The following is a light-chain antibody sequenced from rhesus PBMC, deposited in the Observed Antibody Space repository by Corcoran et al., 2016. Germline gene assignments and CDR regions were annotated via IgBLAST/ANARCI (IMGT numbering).Light chain of an antibody. CDR2: EVS. V-gene: IGKV2-104*01. CDR1: QSLLDSEDGNTY. Sequence: DIVMTQTPLSLPVTLGEPASISCRSSQSLLDSEDGNTYLDWYLQKPGQSPQLLFYEVSNRASGVPDRFSGSGSDTDFTLKISRVEAEDVGVYYCMQGIEFPWAFGQGTKVEIK. J-gene: IGKJ1*01. CDR3: MQGIEFPWA.